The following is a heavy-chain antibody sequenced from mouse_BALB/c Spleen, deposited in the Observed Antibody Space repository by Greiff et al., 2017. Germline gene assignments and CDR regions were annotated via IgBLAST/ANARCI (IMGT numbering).Heavy chain of an antibody. V-gene: IGHV6-6*02. CDR3: TRMEYDDWFAY. D-gene: IGHD2-14*01. Sequence: DVMLVESGGGLVQPGGSMKLSCVASGFTFSNYWMNWVRQSPEKGLEWVAEIRLKSNNYATHYAESVKGRFTISRDDSKSSVYLQMNNLRAEDTGIYYCTRMEYDDWFAYWGQGTLVTVSA. J-gene: IGHJ3*01. CDR2: IRLKSNNYAT. CDR1: GFTFSNYW.